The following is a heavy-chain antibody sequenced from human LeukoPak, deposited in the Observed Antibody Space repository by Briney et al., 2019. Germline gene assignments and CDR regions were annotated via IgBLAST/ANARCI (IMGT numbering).Heavy chain of an antibody. D-gene: IGHD6-19*01. CDR1: GYTFTSYE. CDR2: MNPNSGNT. V-gene: IGHV1-8*02. Sequence: GSVKVSCKPSGYTFTSYEINWVRQATGQGLEWMGWMNPNSGNTGYAQNFQGRVTMTRNTSITTAYMELSSLRSEDTAVYYCARARGSGWAWYFDYWGQGTLVTVSA. CDR3: ARARGSGWAWYFDY. J-gene: IGHJ4*02.